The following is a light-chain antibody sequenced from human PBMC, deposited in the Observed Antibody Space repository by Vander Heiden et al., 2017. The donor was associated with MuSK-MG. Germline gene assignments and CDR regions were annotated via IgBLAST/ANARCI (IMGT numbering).Light chain of an antibody. CDR1: KLGDKY. CDR2: QDS. J-gene: IGLJ3*02. V-gene: IGLV3-1*01. Sequence: SYELTQPPSVSVSPGQTASITCSGDKLGDKYACWYQQKPGQSPVLVSYQDSKRPSGIPERFSGSNSGKTANLTISGTQAMDEAYYYCKAWDSSTVVFGGGTKLTVL. CDR3: KAWDSSTVV.